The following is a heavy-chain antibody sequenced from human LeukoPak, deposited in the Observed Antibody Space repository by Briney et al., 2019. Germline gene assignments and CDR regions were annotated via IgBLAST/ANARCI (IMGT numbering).Heavy chain of an antibody. CDR1: GYSFTSYW. J-gene: IGHJ4*02. CDR2: IYPGDSDT. D-gene: IGHD3-9*01. CDR3: ASSDSYYDILTGYYTLDY. Sequence: GESLKISCKGSGYSFTSYWIGWVRQMPGKGLEWMGIIYPGDSDTRYSPSFQGQVAISADKSISTAYLQWSSLKASDTAMYYCASSDSYYDILTGYYTLDYWGQGTLVTVSS. V-gene: IGHV5-51*01.